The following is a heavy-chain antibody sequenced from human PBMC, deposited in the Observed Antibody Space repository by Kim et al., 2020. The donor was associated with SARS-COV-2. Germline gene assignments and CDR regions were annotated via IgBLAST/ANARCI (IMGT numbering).Heavy chain of an antibody. CDR2: ISSSGSTI. V-gene: IGHV3-48*03. J-gene: IGHJ4*02. D-gene: IGHD5-12*01. Sequence: GGSLRLSCAASGFTFSSYEMNWVRQAPGKGLEWVSYISSSGSTIYYADSVKGRFTISRDNAKNSLYLQMNSLRAEDTAVYYCARDSQYSGYDPPYWGQGTLVTVSS. CDR3: ARDSQYSGYDPPY. CDR1: GFTFSSYE.